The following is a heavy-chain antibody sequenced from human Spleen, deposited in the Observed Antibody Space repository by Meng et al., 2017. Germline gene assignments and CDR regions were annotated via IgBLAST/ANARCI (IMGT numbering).Heavy chain of an antibody. CDR2: IGYSGTI. CDR3: SRRINTAGGWFDS. Sequence: QVQLQQWGAGLWKPSETLSLTCTVSGGSTTSTSYYWDWIRQSPAKGLEWIGTIGYSGTIVYNPSLKSRVTISLDTSRNQFSLKLTSVTAADTAVYYCSRRINTAGGWFDSWGQGTLVTVSS. J-gene: IGHJ5*01. V-gene: IGHV4-39*01. D-gene: IGHD5-18*01. CDR1: GGSTTSTSYY.